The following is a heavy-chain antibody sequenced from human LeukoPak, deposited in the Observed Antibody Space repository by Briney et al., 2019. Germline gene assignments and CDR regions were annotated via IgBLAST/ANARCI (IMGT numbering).Heavy chain of an antibody. J-gene: IGHJ6*03. D-gene: IGHD3-10*01. CDR3: ARDFMVRGDQVNYSYYYMDV. Sequence: TSETLSLSCTVSGGSISNYYWSWIRQPPGKGLEWIGYISYSGTTKYNPSLMSRVTTSLNAYKNQLPLQLRYVTAADTAVYYCARDFMVRGDQVNYSYYYMDVCGTGATITVSS. CDR2: ISYSGTT. V-gene: IGHV4-59*01. CDR1: GGSISNYY.